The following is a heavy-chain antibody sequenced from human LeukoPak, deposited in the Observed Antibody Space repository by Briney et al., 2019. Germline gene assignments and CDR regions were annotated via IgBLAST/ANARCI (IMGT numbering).Heavy chain of an antibody. Sequence: GASVKVSCKXSGYTFTXXXXXXXXQAPGQGLXXXXXXXXXNGNTNYAQXLQGXXXXXTXTSTSTAYMELRSLRSDDTAVYYCARDHDYCGSARCYRDAFDIWGQGTMVTVPS. V-gene: IGHV1-18*01. CDR2: XXXXNGNT. D-gene: IGHD2-2*01. CDR1: GYTFTXXX. CDR3: ARDHDYCGSARCYRDAFDI. J-gene: IGHJ3*02.